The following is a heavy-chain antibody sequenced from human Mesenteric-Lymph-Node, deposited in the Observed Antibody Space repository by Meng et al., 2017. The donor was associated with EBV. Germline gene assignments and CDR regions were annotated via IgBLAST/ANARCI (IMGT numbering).Heavy chain of an antibody. CDR3: AKDEAVGF. CDR2: ISSRSSYI. CDR1: GFTFSDYT. V-gene: IGHV3-21*01. J-gene: IGHJ4*02. Sequence: EVQWVVAGGGLVKLGGSLRLSCAASGFTFSDYTMNVPREAPGKGLEWVSSISSRSSYIYYADSVKGRFTISRDNGENVRYLIMNSLRDEDTAVYYCAKDEAVGFWGQGTLVTVSS.